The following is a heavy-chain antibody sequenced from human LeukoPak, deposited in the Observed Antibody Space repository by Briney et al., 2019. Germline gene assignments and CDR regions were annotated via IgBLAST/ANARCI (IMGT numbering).Heavy chain of an antibody. Sequence: SETLSLTCTVSGGSVSSGNYYWGCIRQPPGKGLVYIGSINYSGSTYYNPSLKSRVTVSVDTSENQFSLKLNSVTAADTAVYYCGRGSPYHMWGQGTLVTVSS. V-gene: IGHV4-39*01. D-gene: IGHD2-15*01. CDR3: GRGSPYHM. CDR2: INYSGST. CDR1: GGSVSSGNYY. J-gene: IGHJ4*02.